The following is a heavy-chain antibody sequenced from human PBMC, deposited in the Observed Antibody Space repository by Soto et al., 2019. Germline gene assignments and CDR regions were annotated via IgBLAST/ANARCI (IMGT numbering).Heavy chain of an antibody. Sequence: ASVKVSCKASGYTFTGYYMHWVRQAPGQGLEGMGWINPNSGGTNYAQKFQGWVTMTRDTSISTAYMELSRLRSDDTAVYYCAISAGWNSFDYWGQGTLVTVSS. D-gene: IGHD1-7*01. CDR3: AISAGWNSFDY. V-gene: IGHV1-2*04. CDR1: GYTFTGYY. CDR2: INPNSGGT. J-gene: IGHJ4*02.